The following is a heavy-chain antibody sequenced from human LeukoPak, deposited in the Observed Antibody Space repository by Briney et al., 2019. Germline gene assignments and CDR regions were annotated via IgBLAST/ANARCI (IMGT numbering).Heavy chain of an antibody. CDR3: ARTTHKMGYCSIW. D-gene: IGHD2-2*01. Sequence: GSSVKVSCKASGGTFSSYAISWVRQAPGQGLERMGGIIPIFGTANYAQKFQGRVTITADKSTSTAYMELSSLRSEDMAVYYCARTTHKMGYCSIWWGQGALVTVSS. J-gene: IGHJ4*02. CDR2: IIPIFGTA. CDR1: GGTFSSYA. V-gene: IGHV1-69*06.